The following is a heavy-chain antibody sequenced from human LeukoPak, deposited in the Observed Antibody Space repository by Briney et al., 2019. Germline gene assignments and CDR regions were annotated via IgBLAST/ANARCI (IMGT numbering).Heavy chain of an antibody. Sequence: GGSLRLSCAASGFSVSRNFMTWVRQAPGKGLEWVSIMYGDGSTYNADSVKGRFTISGDTSNNTVFLQMNRLRVEDTAVYYCSKSFETSGYYGPDAFETWGQGTMVTVSS. CDR3: SKSFETSGYYGPDAFET. CDR2: MYGDGST. J-gene: IGHJ3*02. V-gene: IGHV3-66*01. CDR1: GFSVSRNF. D-gene: IGHD3-22*01.